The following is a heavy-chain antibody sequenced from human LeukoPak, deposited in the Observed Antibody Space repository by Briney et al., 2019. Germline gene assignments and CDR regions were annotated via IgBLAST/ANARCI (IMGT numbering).Heavy chain of an antibody. CDR2: IYYSGTT. J-gene: IGHJ4*02. V-gene: IGHV4-59*01. D-gene: IGHD4-17*01. Sequence: SETLSLTCTVSGDSISSYYWSWIRQPPGKGLEWIGYIYYSGTTNYNPSLKSRVTISVDTSKNQFSLKLSSVTAADTAVYYCARGNGDYPFYFDYWGQGTLVTVSS. CDR1: GDSISSYY. CDR3: ARGNGDYPFYFDY.